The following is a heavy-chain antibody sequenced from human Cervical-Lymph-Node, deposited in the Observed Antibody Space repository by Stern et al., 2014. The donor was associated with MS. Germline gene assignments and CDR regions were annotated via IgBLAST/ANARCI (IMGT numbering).Heavy chain of an antibody. CDR2: INQNGSEK. CDR3: ARDPPYFDY. V-gene: IGHV3-7*01. Sequence: VQLVESGGGLVQPGGSRRLSCAASGFTFSRYWMSWVRQAPGQGLEWVANINQNGSEKYYVDSVEGRFTISRDNSKNSLFLQMNSLRGDDTAVYYCARDPPYFDYWAQGTLVTVSS. J-gene: IGHJ4*02. CDR1: GFTFSRYW.